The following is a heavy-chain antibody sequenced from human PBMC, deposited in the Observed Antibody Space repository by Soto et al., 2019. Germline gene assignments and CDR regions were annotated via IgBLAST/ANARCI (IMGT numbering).Heavy chain of an antibody. Sequence: QVQLVQSGAEVKKPGSSVKVSCKASGGTFSSYTISWVRQAPGQGLEWMGRIIPILGIANYAQKFQGRVTITADKSTSTAYMELSGLRSEDTAVYYCARTVVPAGWEYYYYYMDVWGKGTTVTVSS. D-gene: IGHD2-2*01. J-gene: IGHJ6*03. CDR3: ARTVVPAGWEYYYYYMDV. V-gene: IGHV1-69*02. CDR1: GGTFSSYT. CDR2: IIPILGIA.